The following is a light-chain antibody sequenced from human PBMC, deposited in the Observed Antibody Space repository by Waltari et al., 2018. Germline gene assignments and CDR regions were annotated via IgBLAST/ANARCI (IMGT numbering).Light chain of an antibody. Sequence: QSALTQPASVSGSPGQSITLSFTGSTSDFPTHHYLPWYQHHPGKAPKLMIYDVSNRPPGVSIRFSGSKSGNTASLTISGLRAEDEADYHCSSYTGGSTSVFGTGTKVTVL. CDR1: TSDFPTHHY. CDR2: DVS. J-gene: IGLJ1*01. CDR3: SSYTGGSTSV. V-gene: IGLV2-14*03.